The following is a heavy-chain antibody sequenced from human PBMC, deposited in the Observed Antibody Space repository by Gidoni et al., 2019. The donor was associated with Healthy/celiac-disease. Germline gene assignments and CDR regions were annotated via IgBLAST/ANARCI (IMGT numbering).Heavy chain of an antibody. CDR2: ISCSGGST. J-gene: IGHJ4*02. CDR3: AKRAASSGWYFEY. V-gene: IGHV3-23*01. CDR1: GFTFSSYA. Sequence: EVQLFESGGGLVQPGGSLRLSCAASGFTFSSYAMSWVRQAPGKGREWVSTISCSGGSTYYTDSVKGRFTISRDNSKNTLYLQMNSLRAEDTAVYYCAKRAASSGWYFEYWGQGTLVTVSS. D-gene: IGHD6-19*01.